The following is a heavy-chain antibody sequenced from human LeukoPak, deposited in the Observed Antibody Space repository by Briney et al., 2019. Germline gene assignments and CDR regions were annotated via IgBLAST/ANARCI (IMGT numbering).Heavy chain of an antibody. D-gene: IGHD3-22*01. V-gene: IGHV3-23*01. CDR3: AKSHITMIVVVQKQGGAFDY. J-gene: IGHJ4*02. Sequence: GGSLRLSCAASGFTFSSCAMSWVRQAPGKGLEWVSAISGSGGSTYYADSVKGRFTISRDNSKNTLYLQMNSLRAEDTAVYYCAKSHITMIVVVQKQGGAFDYWGQGTLSPSPQ. CDR1: GFTFSSCA. CDR2: ISGSGGST.